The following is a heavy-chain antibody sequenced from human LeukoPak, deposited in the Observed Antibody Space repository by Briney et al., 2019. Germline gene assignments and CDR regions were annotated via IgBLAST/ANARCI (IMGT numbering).Heavy chain of an antibody. CDR3: ARRGMSSSARFDY. CDR1: GYTFTSYG. V-gene: IGHV1-18*01. CDR2: ISAYKGNT. D-gene: IGHD6-6*01. Sequence: ASVKVSCKVSGYTFTSYGISWVRQAPGQGLEWMGWISAYKGNTNYAQKLQGRFTMTTDTSTSTAYMELSSLRSEDTAVYYCARRGMSSSARFDYWGQGTLVTVSS. J-gene: IGHJ4*02.